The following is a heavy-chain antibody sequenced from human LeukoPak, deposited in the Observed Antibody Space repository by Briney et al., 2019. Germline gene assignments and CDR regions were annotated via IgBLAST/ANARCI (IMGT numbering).Heavy chain of an antibody. D-gene: IGHD6-19*01. CDR2: ISRSSNDI. Sequence: GGSPRLSCVGSGFSFSSYSFNWVRQAPGKGLEWVSCISRSSNDIYYADSVKGRFTISRDNAKNSLYLQMNSLRAEDTAVYYCARERETGDRYSSGDWGQGTLVTVSS. CDR1: GFSFSSYS. CDR3: ARERETGDRYSSGD. J-gene: IGHJ1*01. V-gene: IGHV3-21*01.